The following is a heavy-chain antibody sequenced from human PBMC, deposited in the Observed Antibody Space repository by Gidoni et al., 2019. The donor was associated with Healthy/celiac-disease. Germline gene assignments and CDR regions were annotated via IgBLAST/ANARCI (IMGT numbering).Heavy chain of an antibody. D-gene: IGHD2-15*01. CDR3: ARDPVVAATYYYYYYGMDV. CDR1: GFTFSDYY. V-gene: IGHV3-11*05. CDR2: ISSSSSYT. Sequence: QVQLVESGGGLVKPGGSLRLSCAASGFTFSDYYMSWIRQAPGKGLEWVSYISSSSSYTNYADSVKGRFTISRDNAKNSLYLQMNSLRAEDTAVYYCARDPVVAATYYYYYYGMDVWGQGTTVTVSS. J-gene: IGHJ6*02.